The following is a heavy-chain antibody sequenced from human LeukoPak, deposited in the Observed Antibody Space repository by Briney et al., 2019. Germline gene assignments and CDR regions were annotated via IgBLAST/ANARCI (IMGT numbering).Heavy chain of an antibody. J-gene: IGHJ4*02. CDR2: IKQDGSEK. Sequence: PGGSLRLSCAASGFTFSSYWMSWVRQAPGKGLEWVANIKQDGSEKYYVDSVKGRFTISRDNAKNSLYLQMNSLRAEDTAVYYCARDRRSSWSQNDNWGQGTLVTVSS. D-gene: IGHD6-13*01. V-gene: IGHV3-7*01. CDR1: GFTFSSYW. CDR3: ARDRRSSWSQNDN.